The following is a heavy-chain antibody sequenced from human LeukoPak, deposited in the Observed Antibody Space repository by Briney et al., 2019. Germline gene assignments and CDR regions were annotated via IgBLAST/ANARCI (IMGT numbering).Heavy chain of an antibody. Sequence: ASVKVSCKASGYTFTGYYMHWVRQAPGQGLEWMGCINPNSGGTNYAQKFQGRVTMTRDTSISTAYMELSRLRSDDTAVYYCARVDRSGCYYGAFDIWGQGTMVTVSS. CDR3: ARVDRSGCYYGAFDI. J-gene: IGHJ3*02. D-gene: IGHD1-26*01. CDR2: INPNSGGT. CDR1: GYTFTGYY. V-gene: IGHV1-2*02.